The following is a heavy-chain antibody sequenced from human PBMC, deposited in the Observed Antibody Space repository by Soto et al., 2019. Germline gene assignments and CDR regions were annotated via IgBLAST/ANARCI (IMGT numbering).Heavy chain of an antibody. V-gene: IGHV4-31*03. CDR2: IYYSGST. CDR3: ARAPLN. Sequence: QVHLQESGPGLLKPSQTLSLTCTVSGASISSGGYYWTWIRQHPGKGLEWIGYIYYSGSTSSNPSLQSRVTISVDTSKNQFSLKLSSVTAADTAVYYCARAPLNWGQGTLVTVSS. J-gene: IGHJ4*02. CDR1: GASISSGGYY.